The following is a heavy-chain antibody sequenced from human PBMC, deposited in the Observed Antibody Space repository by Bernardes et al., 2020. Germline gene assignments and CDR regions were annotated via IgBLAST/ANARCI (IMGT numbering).Heavy chain of an antibody. Sequence: SETLSLTCTVSGGSISSYYWTWIRQPPGKGREWIGYIYYSGSTNYNPSLKSRVTISVDTSKNQFSLKLSSVTAADTAVYYCAGGLRFLNVWGKGTTVTVSS. CDR1: GGSISSYY. V-gene: IGHV4-59*01. D-gene: IGHD3-3*01. CDR3: AGGLRFLNV. J-gene: IGHJ6*04. CDR2: IYYSGST.